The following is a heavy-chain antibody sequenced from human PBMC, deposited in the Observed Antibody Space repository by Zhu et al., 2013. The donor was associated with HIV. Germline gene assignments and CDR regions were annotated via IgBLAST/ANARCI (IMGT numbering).Heavy chain of an antibody. D-gene: IGHD3-3*01. V-gene: IGHV1-2*02. CDR3: ARGDDFWSGYYSFGCMDV. J-gene: IGHJ6*02. CDR2: INPNSGGT. CDR1: GYTFTGYY. Sequence: QVQLVQSGAEVKKPGASVKVSCKASGYTFTGYYMHWVRQAPGQGLEWMGWINPNSGGTNYAQKFQGRVTMTRDTSISTAYMELSRLRSDDTAVYYCARGDDFWSGYYSFGCMDVWGQGPRSPSP.